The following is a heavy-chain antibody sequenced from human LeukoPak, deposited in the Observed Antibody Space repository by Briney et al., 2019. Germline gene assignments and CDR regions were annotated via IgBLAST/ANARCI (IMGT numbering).Heavy chain of an antibody. CDR3: AREYSSSWFDY. CDR2: IKQDGSEK. D-gene: IGHD6-13*01. Sequence: GGSLRLSCVASGFTFSSRDWMTWVRQAPGKGLEWVANIKQDGSEKNNVDSVKGRFTISRDNAKNSVDLQMNSLRAEDTAVYYCAREYSSSWFDYWGQGTLVTVSS. V-gene: IGHV3-7*01. J-gene: IGHJ4*02. CDR1: GFTFSSRDW.